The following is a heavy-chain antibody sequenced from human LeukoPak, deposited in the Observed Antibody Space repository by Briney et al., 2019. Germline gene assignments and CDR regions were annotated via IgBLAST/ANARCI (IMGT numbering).Heavy chain of an antibody. V-gene: IGHV3-11*01. CDR2: SSSSGSTI. CDR1: GFTLSDYY. Sequence: GGSLRLSCAASGFTLSDYYMSWIRQAPGKGLEWVSYSSSSGSTIYYADSVKGRVAISRDNAKNSLYLQMNSLRAEDTAVYYCARRRDFIDYWGQGTLVTVSS. CDR3: ARRRDFIDY. D-gene: IGHD3/OR15-3a*01. J-gene: IGHJ4*02.